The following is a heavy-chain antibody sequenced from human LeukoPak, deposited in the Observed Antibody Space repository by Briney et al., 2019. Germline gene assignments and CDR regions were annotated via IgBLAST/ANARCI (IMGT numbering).Heavy chain of an antibody. V-gene: IGHV3-72*01. CDR3: AKRRYSGYDLIEY. D-gene: IGHD5-12*01. Sequence: GGSLRLSCAASGFKFSDHYIDWVRQAPGKGLEWVGRSRNKASSYTTEYAASVEGRFTISRDVSESSLYLQMNSLRAEDTAVYYCAKRRYSGYDLIEYWGQGTLVTVSS. CDR2: SRNKASSYTT. CDR1: GFKFSDHY. J-gene: IGHJ4*02.